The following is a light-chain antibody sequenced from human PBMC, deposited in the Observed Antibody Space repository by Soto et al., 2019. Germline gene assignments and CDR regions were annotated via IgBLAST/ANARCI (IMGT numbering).Light chain of an antibody. CDR2: GAS. V-gene: IGKV3-20*01. Sequence: VLTQSPGTLSLSPGERATLSCRASQSVTNYLVWYQQKAGQVPRLLIYGASSRAPGIPDRFSGSGSGTDFTLTINRLGPEDSAVYYCQQFDTSPYTFGQGTKLEIK. CDR1: QSVTNY. CDR3: QQFDTSPYT. J-gene: IGKJ2*01.